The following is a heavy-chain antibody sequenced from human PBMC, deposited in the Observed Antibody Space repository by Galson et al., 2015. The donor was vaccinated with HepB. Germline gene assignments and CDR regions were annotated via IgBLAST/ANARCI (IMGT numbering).Heavy chain of an antibody. CDR1: GFTFSSYA. Sequence: SLRLSCAASGFTFSSYAMHWVRQAPGKGLEYVSAISSNGGSTYYANSVKGRFTISRDNSKNTLYLQMGSLRAEDMAVYYCARGAFYDILTGYSGTDYWGQGTLVTVSS. CDR3: ARGAFYDILTGYSGTDY. CDR2: ISSNGGST. J-gene: IGHJ4*02. V-gene: IGHV3-64*01. D-gene: IGHD3-9*01.